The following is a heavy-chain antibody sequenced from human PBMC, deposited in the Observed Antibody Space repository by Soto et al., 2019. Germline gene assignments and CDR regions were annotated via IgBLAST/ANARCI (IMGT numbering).Heavy chain of an antibody. J-gene: IGHJ3*02. CDR1: GYTFTSYG. D-gene: IGHD3-9*01. V-gene: IGHV1-18*01. CDR3: ARDLVKIYDILTGRNAFDI. Sequence: ASVKVSCKASGYTFTSYGISWVRQAPGQGLEWMGWISAYNGNTNYAQKLQGRVTMTTDTSTSTAYMELRSLRSDDTAVYYCARDLVKIYDILTGRNAFDIWGQGTMVT. CDR2: ISAYNGNT.